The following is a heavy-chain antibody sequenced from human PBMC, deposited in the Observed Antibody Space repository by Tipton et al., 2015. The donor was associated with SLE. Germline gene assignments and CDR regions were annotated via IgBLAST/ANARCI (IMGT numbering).Heavy chain of an antibody. J-gene: IGHJ1*01. CDR1: GFTFSSYA. CDR2: IFSGGST. V-gene: IGHV3-23*03. D-gene: IGHD3-3*01. Sequence: SLRLSCAASGFTFSSYAMSWVRQAPGKGLEWVSVIFSGGSTYYADSVKGRFTISRDNSKNTLYLPMNSLRAEDTAVYYCASPPATIFGVVTLTWGQGTLVTGSS. CDR3: ASPPATIFGVVTLT.